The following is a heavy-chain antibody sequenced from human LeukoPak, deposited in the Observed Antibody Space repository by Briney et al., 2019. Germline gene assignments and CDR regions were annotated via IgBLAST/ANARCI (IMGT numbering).Heavy chain of an antibody. CDR2: IYYSGST. J-gene: IGHJ4*02. D-gene: IGHD4-11*01. CDR3: ARHLHKRAIKDY. Sequence: SETLSLTCTVSGGSISSSSYYWGWIRQPPGKGLEWIGSIYYSGSTYYNPSLKSRVTISVDTSKNQFSRKLSSVTAADTAVYYCARHLHKRAIKDYWGQGTLVTVSS. V-gene: IGHV4-39*01. CDR1: GGSISSSSYY.